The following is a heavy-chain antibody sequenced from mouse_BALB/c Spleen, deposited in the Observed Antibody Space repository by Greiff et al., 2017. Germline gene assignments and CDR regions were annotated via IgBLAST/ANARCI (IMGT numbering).Heavy chain of an antibody. Sequence: ESGPGLVKPSQSLSLTCTVTGYSITSDYAWNWIRQFPGNKLEWMGYISYSGSTSYNPSLKSRISITRDTSKNQFFLQLNSVTTEDTATYYCARDDYAFDYWGQGTTLTVSS. CDR3: ARDDYAFDY. D-gene: IGHD2-4*01. CDR2: ISYSGST. CDR1: GYSITSDYA. V-gene: IGHV3-2*02. J-gene: IGHJ2*01.